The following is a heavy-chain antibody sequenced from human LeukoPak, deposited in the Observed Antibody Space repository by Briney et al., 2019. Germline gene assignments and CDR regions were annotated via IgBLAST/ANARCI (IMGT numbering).Heavy chain of an antibody. Sequence: SETLSLTCAVSGGSISSGGYSWSWIRQPPGKGLEWIGYMYHSGSTYYNPSLKSRVTISVDRSKNQFSLKLSSVTAADTAVYYCARSMVRGEYYFDYWGQGTLVTVSS. J-gene: IGHJ4*02. D-gene: IGHD3-10*01. V-gene: IGHV4-30-2*01. CDR1: GGSISSGGYS. CDR2: MYHSGST. CDR3: ARSMVRGEYYFDY.